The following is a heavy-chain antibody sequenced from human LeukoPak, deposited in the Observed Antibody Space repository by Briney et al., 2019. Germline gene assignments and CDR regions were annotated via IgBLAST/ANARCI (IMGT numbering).Heavy chain of an antibody. D-gene: IGHD6-13*01. CDR3: ARDLGIAAAGGSNWFDP. CDR2: ISSSSSYI. CDR1: GFTFSSYS. V-gene: IGHV3-21*01. Sequence: GGSLRLSCAASGFTFSSYSMNWVRQAPGKGLEWASSISSSSSYIYYADSVKGRFTISRDNAKNSLYLQMNSLRAEDTAVYYCARDLGIAAAGGSNWFDPWGQGTLVTVSS. J-gene: IGHJ5*02.